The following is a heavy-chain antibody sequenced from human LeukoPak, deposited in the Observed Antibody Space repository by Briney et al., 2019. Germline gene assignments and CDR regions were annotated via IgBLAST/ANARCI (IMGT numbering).Heavy chain of an antibody. CDR3: AKRQIIVVSAFDY. CDR1: GFTFSSYA. Sequence: AGGSLRLSCAASGFTFSSYAMSWVRQAPGKGLEWVSAISGSGGSTYYADFVKGRFTISRDKSKNTLYLQMNSLRAEDTAVYYCAKRQIIVVSAFDYWGQGTLVTVSS. CDR2: ISGSGGST. V-gene: IGHV3-23*01. J-gene: IGHJ4*02. D-gene: IGHD2-2*01.